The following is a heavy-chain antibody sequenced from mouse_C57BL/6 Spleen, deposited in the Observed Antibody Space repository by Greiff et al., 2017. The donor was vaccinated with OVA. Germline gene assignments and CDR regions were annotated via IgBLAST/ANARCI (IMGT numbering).Heavy chain of an antibody. J-gene: IGHJ4*01. CDR3: TRDQGYGNYVNAMDY. CDR1: GFTFSSYA. Sequence: EVMLVESGEGLVKPGGSLKLSCAASGFTFSSYAMSWVRQTPEKRLEWVAYISSGGDYIYYADTVKGRFTISRDNARNTLYLQMSSLKSEDTAMYYCTRDQGYGNYVNAMDYWGQGTSVTVSS. V-gene: IGHV5-9-1*02. CDR2: ISSGGDYI. D-gene: IGHD2-1*01.